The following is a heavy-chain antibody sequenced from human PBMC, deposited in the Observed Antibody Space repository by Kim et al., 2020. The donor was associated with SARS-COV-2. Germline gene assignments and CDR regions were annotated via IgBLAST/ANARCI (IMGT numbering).Heavy chain of an antibody. Sequence: GGSLRLSCAASGFTFSSYAMSWVRQAPGKGLEWVSAISGSGGSTYYADSVKGRNTISRDNAKNTLYLQMNSLRAEDTAIYYWAKVRARLLGYYYYYGMDVWGQGTTVTVSS. J-gene: IGHJ6*02. CDR2: ISGSGGST. V-gene: IGHV3-23*01. CDR3: AKVRARLLGYYYYYGMDV. CDR1: GFTFSSYA. D-gene: IGHD2-8*02.